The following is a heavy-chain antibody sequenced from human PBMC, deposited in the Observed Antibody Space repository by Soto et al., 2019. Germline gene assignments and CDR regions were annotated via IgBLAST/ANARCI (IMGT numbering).Heavy chain of an antibody. J-gene: IGHJ6*02. CDR2: IHYSGST. CDR3: ERGGGSPRAYYYGLDV. D-gene: IGHD3-3*01. CDR1: GGSFIGYY. V-gene: IGHV4-34*01. Sequence: PSETLSLSCTVYGGSFIGYYRNWIRQPPGKGREWIGEIHYSGSTNYNPSLKSRVTISVDTSKKKFSLKLNSVTAADTAVYYCERGGGSPRAYYYGLDVWGQGTTVT.